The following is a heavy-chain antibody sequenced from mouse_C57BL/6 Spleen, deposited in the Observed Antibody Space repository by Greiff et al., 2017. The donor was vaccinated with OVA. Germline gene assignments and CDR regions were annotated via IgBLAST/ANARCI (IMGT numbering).Heavy chain of an antibody. CDR2: IDPENGDT. Sequence: EVQLQESGAELVRPGASVKLSCTASGFNIKDDYMHWVKQRPEQGLEWIGWIDPENGDTEYASKFQGKATITADTSSNTAYLQLSSLTSEDTAVYYCTTNWALTFDVWGTGTTVTVSS. D-gene: IGHD4-1*01. J-gene: IGHJ1*03. CDR3: TTNWALTFDV. V-gene: IGHV14-4*01. CDR1: GFNIKDDY.